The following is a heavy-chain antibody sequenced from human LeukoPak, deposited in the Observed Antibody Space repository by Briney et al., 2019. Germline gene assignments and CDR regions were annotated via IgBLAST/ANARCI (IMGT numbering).Heavy chain of an antibody. Sequence: SQTLSLTCTVSGGSISSGDYYWSWIRQPPGKGLEWIGYIYYSGSTFHYNPSLKSRVNISVDTSKNQFSLKLSSVTAADTAVYYCARVLRYSYGLGEYYYYMDVWGKGTTVTVS. CDR1: GGSISSGDYY. CDR3: ARVLRYSYGLGEYYYYMDV. V-gene: IGHV4-30-4*08. CDR2: IYYSGST. J-gene: IGHJ6*03. D-gene: IGHD5-18*01.